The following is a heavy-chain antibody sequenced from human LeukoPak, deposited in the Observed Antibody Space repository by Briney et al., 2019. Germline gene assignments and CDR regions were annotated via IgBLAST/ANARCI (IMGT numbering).Heavy chain of an antibody. Sequence: GGSLRLSCAASGFTFSNYPIHWVRQAPGKGLEFVSSIHSNGTSTYYGNSVKGRFTVSRDNSKNTVYLQMGSLREEDMAVYYCARTQQWLATGGWYWFDTWGQGTLVTVSS. CDR3: ARTQQWLATGGWYWFDT. CDR1: GFTFSNYP. D-gene: IGHD6-19*01. CDR2: IHSNGTST. V-gene: IGHV3-64*01. J-gene: IGHJ5*02.